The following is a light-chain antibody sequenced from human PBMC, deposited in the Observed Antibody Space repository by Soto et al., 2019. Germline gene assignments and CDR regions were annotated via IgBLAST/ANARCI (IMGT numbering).Light chain of an antibody. CDR2: EAS. J-gene: IGKJ1*01. V-gene: IGKV1-5*03. CDR3: QHYNSYSEA. Sequence: DIQMTQSPSTLSASVGDRVTITCRASQNIRTWLAWYQQKPGKAPKLLIYEASNLASGVPSRFSGSASRTEFTLTIGSLQPDDFATYYCQHYNSYSEALGQGTKVDIK. CDR1: QNIRTW.